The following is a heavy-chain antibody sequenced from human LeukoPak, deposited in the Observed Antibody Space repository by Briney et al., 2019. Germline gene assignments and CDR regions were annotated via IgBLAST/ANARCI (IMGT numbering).Heavy chain of an antibody. CDR2: IYSDGST. CDR3: ARIPIVLITSGGY. V-gene: IGHV3-53*01. CDR1: GFTVSSNY. J-gene: IGHJ4*02. D-gene: IGHD3-22*01. Sequence: PGGSLRLSCAASGFTVSSNYMTWVHQAPGKGLEWLSVIYSDGSTFYADSVKGRFTISRDNSKNTLYLQMNSLRAEDTAVYYCARIPIVLITSGGYWGQGTLVTVSS.